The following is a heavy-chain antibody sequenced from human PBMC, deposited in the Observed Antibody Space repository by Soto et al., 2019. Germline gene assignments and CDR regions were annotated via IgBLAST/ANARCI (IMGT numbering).Heavy chain of an antibody. CDR2: IYYSGST. Sequence: QVQLQESGPGLVKPSQTLSLTCTVSGGSISSGDYYWSWIRQPPGKGLEWIGYIYYSGSTYYNPSLKSRVTLSVDTSKNQFSLKLSSVTAADTAVYYCARDVSLYCRSTSCYPYGMDVWGQGTTVTVSS. D-gene: IGHD2-2*01. J-gene: IGHJ6*02. CDR3: ARDVSLYCRSTSCYPYGMDV. CDR1: GGSISSGDYY. V-gene: IGHV4-30-4*01.